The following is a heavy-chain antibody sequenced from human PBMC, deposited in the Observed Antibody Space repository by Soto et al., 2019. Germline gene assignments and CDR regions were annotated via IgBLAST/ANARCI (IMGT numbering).Heavy chain of an antibody. CDR1: GGSISSSNW. D-gene: IGHD6-13*01. J-gene: IGHJ4*02. Sequence: QVQLQESGPGLVKPSGTLSLTCAVSGGSISSSNWWSWVRQPPGKGLEWIGEIYHSGSTNYNPSLKSRVTVSVDKSKNPCSLKLSSVTAADTAVYYWARCIAAAGPLDSWGQGTLVTVSS. CDR3: ARCIAAAGPLDS. V-gene: IGHV4-4*02. CDR2: IYHSGST.